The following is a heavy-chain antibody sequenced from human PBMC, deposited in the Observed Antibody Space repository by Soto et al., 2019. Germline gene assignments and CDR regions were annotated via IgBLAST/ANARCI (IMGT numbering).Heavy chain of an antibody. V-gene: IGHV3-33*01. CDR3: AAWAEGATEVH. CDR2: IWYDASKQ. D-gene: IGHD2-15*01. J-gene: IGHJ4*02. Sequence: PGGSLRLSCETSGFSFSVYGMHWVRQAPGKWLEWVAVIWYDASKQFYAASVEGRFTISRDNSKAILYLQMNSLRAEDTAVYYCAAWAEGATEVHWGQGXLVAVYS. CDR1: GFSFSVYG.